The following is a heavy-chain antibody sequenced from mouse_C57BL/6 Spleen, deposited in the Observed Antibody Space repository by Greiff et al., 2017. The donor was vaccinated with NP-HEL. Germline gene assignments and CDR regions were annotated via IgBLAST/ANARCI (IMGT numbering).Heavy chain of an antibody. CDR2: INPSSGYT. Sequence: QVQLQQSGAELARPGASVKMSCKASGYTFTSYTMHWVKQRPGQGLEWIGYINPSSGYTKYNQKFKDKATLTADKSSSTAYMQLSSLTSEDSAVYYCASEGLGTNWDWFAYWGQGTLVTVSA. D-gene: IGHD4-1*01. V-gene: IGHV1-4*01. CDR1: GYTFTSYT. CDR3: ASEGLGTNWDWFAY. J-gene: IGHJ3*01.